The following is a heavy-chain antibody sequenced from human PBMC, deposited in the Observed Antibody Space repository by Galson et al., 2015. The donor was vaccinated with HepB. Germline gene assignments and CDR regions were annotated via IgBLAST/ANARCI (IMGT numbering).Heavy chain of an antibody. V-gene: IGHV2-70*01. J-gene: IGHJ5*02. Sequence: PALVKPTQTLTLTCTFSGFSLTTRGMSGSWIRQPPGKAREWLALVDWDDDVHYSPSLKTRRTISKDTSNNQLFLTMTNMGPVATASYYCARRYSGSWSAWFDHWGQGTLVTVPS. D-gene: IGHD1-26*01. CDR1: GFSLTTRGMS. CDR3: ARRYSGSWSAWFDH. CDR2: VDWDDDV.